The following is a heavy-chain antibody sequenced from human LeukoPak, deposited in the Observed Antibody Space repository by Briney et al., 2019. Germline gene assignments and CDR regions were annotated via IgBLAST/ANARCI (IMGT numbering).Heavy chain of an antibody. V-gene: IGHV1-46*01. Sequence: ASVKVSCKASGYTFTSYYMHWVRQAPGQGLEWMGIINPSGGSTSYAQKFQGRVTMTRDTSKSTVYMELSSLRSEDTAVYYCAREAVDTAMVTAETNHEPSDYWGQGTLVTVSS. CDR3: AREAVDTAMVTAETNHEPSDY. CDR2: INPSGGST. D-gene: IGHD5-18*01. J-gene: IGHJ4*02. CDR1: GYTFTSYY.